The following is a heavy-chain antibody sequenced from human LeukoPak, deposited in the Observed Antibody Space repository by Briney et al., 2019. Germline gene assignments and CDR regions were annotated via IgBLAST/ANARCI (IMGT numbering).Heavy chain of an antibody. Sequence: PGGSLRLSCAASGFTFSNYGMNWVRQAPGKGLEWVSALSSSGGSTYYADSVKGRFTISRDNSKNSLYLQMNSLRAEDTAVYYCARESGDFDYWGQGTLVTVSS. CDR2: LSSSGGST. D-gene: IGHD4-17*01. CDR3: ARESGDFDY. CDR1: GFTFSNYG. V-gene: IGHV3-23*01. J-gene: IGHJ4*02.